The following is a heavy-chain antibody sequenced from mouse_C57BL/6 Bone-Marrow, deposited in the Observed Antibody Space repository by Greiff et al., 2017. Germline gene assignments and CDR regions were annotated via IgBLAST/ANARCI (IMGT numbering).Heavy chain of an antibody. CDR3: VRHNSNYWYFDV. D-gene: IGHD2-5*01. V-gene: IGHV10-1*01. CDR2: IRSKSNNYAT. CDR1: GFSFNTYA. J-gene: IGHJ1*03. Sequence: EVKLVESGGGLVQPKGSLKLSCAASGFSFNTYAMNWVRQAPGKGLEWVARIRSKSNNYATYYADSVKDRFTISRDDSESMLYLQMNNLKTEDTAMDCCVRHNSNYWYFDVWGTGTTVTVSS.